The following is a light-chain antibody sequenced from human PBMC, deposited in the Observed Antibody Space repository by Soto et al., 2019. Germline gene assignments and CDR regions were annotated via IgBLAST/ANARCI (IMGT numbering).Light chain of an antibody. V-gene: IGLV2-14*03. J-gene: IGLJ1*01. CDR1: SSDVGGYNY. CDR3: TSYTSSFTLYV. CDR2: DVD. Sequence: QSALTQPASVSGSPGQSITISCTGTSSDVGGYNYVSWYQHHPGKAPKLIMFDVDNRPSGVSSRFSGSKSGNTASLTISGRQAEDEADYYCTSYTSSFTLYVVGTGTKLTV.